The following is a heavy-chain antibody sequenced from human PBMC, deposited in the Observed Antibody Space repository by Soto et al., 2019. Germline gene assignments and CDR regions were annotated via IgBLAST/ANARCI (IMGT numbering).Heavy chain of an antibody. D-gene: IGHD6-13*01. J-gene: IGHJ5*02. V-gene: IGHV5-51*01. CDR1: GYSFTSYW. CDR2: IYPGDSDT. Sequence: GESLKISCKGSGYSFTSYWFGWVRQMPGKGLEWMGIIYPGDSDTRYSPSLQGQVTISADKSISTAYLQWSSLKASDTAMYYCARYSSSWPNWFDPWGQGTLVTVSS. CDR3: ARYSSSWPNWFDP.